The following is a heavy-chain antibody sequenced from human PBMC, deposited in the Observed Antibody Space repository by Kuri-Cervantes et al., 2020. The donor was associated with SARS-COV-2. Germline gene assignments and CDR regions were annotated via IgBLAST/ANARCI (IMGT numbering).Heavy chain of an antibody. J-gene: IGHJ4*02. D-gene: IGHD5-18*01. V-gene: IGHV4-39*07. CDR3: ARDFERGYSCGYGGGYFDY. CDR1: GGSISSSSYY. CDR2: IYYSGST. Sequence: SETLSLTCTVSGGSISSSSYYWGWIRQPPGKGLEWIGSIYYSGSTYYNPSLKSRVTISVDTSKNQFSLKLSSVTAADTAVYYCARDFERGYSCGYGGGYFDYWGQGTLVTVSS.